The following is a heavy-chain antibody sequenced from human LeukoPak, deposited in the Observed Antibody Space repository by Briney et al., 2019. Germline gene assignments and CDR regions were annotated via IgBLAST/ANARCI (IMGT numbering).Heavy chain of an antibody. V-gene: IGHV3-23*01. Sequence: GGSLRLSCAASGFTFSSYAMSWVRQAPGKGLEWDSAISGSGGSTYYADSVKGRFTISRDNSKNTLYLQMNSLRAEDTAVYYCHQDIVVVPAAMFDFDYWGQGTLVTVSS. CDR1: GFTFSSYA. D-gene: IGHD2-2*01. CDR2: ISGSGGST. J-gene: IGHJ4*02. CDR3: HQDIVVVPAAMFDFDY.